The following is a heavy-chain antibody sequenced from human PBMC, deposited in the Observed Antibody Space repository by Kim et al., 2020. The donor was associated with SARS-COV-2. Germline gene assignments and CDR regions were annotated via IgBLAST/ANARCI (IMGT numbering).Heavy chain of an antibody. V-gene: IGHV1-69*13. J-gene: IGHJ2*01. CDR2: IIPIFGTA. CDR1: GGTFSSYA. D-gene: IGHD2-15*01. CDR3: ARDGLYCSGGSCGGRYFDL. Sequence: SVKVSCKASGGTFSSYAISWVRQAPGQGLEWMGGIIPIFGTANYAQKFQGRVTITADESTSTAYMELSSLRSEDTAVYYCARDGLYCSGGSCGGRYFDLWGRGTLVTVSS.